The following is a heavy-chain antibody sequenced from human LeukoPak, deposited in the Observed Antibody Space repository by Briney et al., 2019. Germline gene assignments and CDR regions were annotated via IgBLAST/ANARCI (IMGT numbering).Heavy chain of an antibody. Sequence: ASVKVSCKASGYTFTGYYMHWVRQAPGQGLEWMGWINPNSGGTNYAQKFQGRVTMTRDTSISTAYMELSRLRSDDTAVYYCARDPGSGSYSVYDYWGQGTLVTVSS. CDR2: INPNSGGT. CDR1: GYTFTGYY. D-gene: IGHD3-10*01. CDR3: ARDPGSGSYSVYDY. J-gene: IGHJ4*02. V-gene: IGHV1-2*02.